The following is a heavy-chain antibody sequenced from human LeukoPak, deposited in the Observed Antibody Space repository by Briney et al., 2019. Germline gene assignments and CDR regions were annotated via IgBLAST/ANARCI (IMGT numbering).Heavy chain of an antibody. Sequence: SKTLSLTCTVSGGSISSYYWSWIRQPPGKGLEWIGYIYYSGSTNYNPSLKSRVTISVDTSKNQFSLKLSSVTAADTAVYYCARLAAAGFSFDYWGQGTLVTVSS. V-gene: IGHV4-59*01. J-gene: IGHJ4*02. D-gene: IGHD6-13*01. CDR3: ARLAAAGFSFDY. CDR2: IYYSGST. CDR1: GGSISSYY.